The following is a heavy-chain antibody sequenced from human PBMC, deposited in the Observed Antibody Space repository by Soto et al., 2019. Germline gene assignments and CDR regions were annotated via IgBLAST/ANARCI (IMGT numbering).Heavy chain of an antibody. CDR3: ARDVAAADY. J-gene: IGHJ4*02. D-gene: IGHD6-13*01. V-gene: IGHV1-3*01. CDR1: GYTFHNYA. Sequence: GASVKVSLQASGYTFHNYAMNWGRQAPGQRLEWMGWINAGNGNTKYSQKFQGRVTITRDTSASTAYMELSSLRSEDTAVYYCARDVAAADYWGQGTLVTV. CDR2: INAGNGNT.